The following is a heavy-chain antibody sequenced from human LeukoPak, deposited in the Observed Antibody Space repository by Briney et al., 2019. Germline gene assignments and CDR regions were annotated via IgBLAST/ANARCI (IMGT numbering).Heavy chain of an antibody. CDR1: GFIFSDYW. CDR2: INRDGTGT. V-gene: IGHV3-74*01. CDR3: ARGLSYAVAYGDY. Sequence: GGSLRLSCAPSGFIFSDYWFHWVRQTPGQGLVWVAAINRDGTGTSHADSVRSRFTVSRDNAKNTLYLQLNSLRADDTAVYYCARGLSYAVAYGDYWGQGTLVTVSS. J-gene: IGHJ4*02. D-gene: IGHD6-19*01.